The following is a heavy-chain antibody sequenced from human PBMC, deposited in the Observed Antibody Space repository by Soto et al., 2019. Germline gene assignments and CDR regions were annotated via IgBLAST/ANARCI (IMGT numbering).Heavy chain of an antibody. Sequence: SETMSLTCTFSSGTLSNFYGSWVRQPPGKGLEWIGYIHYRGTTNYNPSLKSRVIMSVDTSKNQFSLTLNSVTAADTAVYYCTRTRTTGWFSPVDSWGQGIPVTVSS. CDR3: TRTRTTGWFSPVDS. CDR1: SGTLSNFY. J-gene: IGHJ4*02. D-gene: IGHD6-19*01. CDR2: IHYRGTT. V-gene: IGHV4-59*01.